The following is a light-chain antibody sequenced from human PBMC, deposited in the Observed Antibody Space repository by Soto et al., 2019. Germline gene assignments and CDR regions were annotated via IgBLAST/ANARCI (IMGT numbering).Light chain of an antibody. V-gene: IGKV1-39*01. J-gene: IGKJ4*01. CDR2: ATS. CDR3: QQSYNIPLT. CDR1: QNINNN. Sequence: DIQMTQSPSSLSASVGDRVTISCRASQNINNNVNWYQQKPGKAPNVLIFATSNLKTGVPSRFSGAGSGTEFTLIISGLQPEDSATYYCQQSYNIPLTFGGGTKVEIK.